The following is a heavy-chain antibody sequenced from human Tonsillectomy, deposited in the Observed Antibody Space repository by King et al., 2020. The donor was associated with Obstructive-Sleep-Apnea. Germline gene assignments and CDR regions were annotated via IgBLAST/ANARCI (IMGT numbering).Heavy chain of an antibody. Sequence: PLQESGPGLVKPSQTLSLTCTVSGGSISSGGYYWSWIRQHPGKGLEWIGYIYYSGSTYYNPSLKSRVTISVDTSKNQFSLKLSSVTAADTAVYYCAGLWFGELLRFDYWGQGTLVTVSS. V-gene: IGHV4-31*03. CDR1: GGSISSGGYY. D-gene: IGHD3-10*01. CDR2: IYYSGST. J-gene: IGHJ4*02. CDR3: AGLWFGELLRFDY.